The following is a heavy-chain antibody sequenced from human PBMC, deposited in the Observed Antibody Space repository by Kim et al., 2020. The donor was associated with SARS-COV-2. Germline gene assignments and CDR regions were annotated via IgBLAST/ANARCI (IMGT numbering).Heavy chain of an antibody. Sequence: GGSLRLSCAASGFTFSSYWMSWVRQAPGKGLEWVANIKQDGSEKYYVDSVKGRFTISRDNAKNSLYLQMNSLRAEDTAVYYCARDRTMVRGIDAFDIWGQGTMVTVSS. V-gene: IGHV3-7*03. CDR2: IKQDGSEK. D-gene: IGHD3-10*01. CDR3: ARDRTMVRGIDAFDI. J-gene: IGHJ3*02. CDR1: GFTFSSYW.